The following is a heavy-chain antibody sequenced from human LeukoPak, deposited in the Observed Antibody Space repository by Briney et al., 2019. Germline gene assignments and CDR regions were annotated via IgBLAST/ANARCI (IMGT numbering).Heavy chain of an antibody. Sequence: SAKVSCKASGGTFSSYAISWVRQAPGQGLEWMGRIIPILGIANYAQKFQGRVTITADKSTSTAYMELSSLRSEDTAVYYCARASGYSYGPDYWGQGTLVTVSS. V-gene: IGHV1-69*04. CDR2: IIPILGIA. J-gene: IGHJ4*02. D-gene: IGHD5-18*01. CDR3: ARASGYSYGPDY. CDR1: GGTFSSYA.